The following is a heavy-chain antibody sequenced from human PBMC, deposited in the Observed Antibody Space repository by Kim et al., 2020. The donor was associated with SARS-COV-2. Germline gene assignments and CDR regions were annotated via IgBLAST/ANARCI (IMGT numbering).Heavy chain of an antibody. V-gene: IGHV3-21*01. CDR1: GFTFSSYS. J-gene: IGHJ6*02. Sequence: GGSLRLSCAASGFTFSSYSMNWVRQAPGKGLEWVSSISSSSSYIYYADSVKGRFTISRDNAKNSLYLQMNSLRAEDTAVYYCARSRGFPFGWSPEGMMDVWGQGTTVTVSS. D-gene: IGHD3-16*01. CDR2: ISSSSSYI. CDR3: ARSRGFPFGWSPEGMMDV.